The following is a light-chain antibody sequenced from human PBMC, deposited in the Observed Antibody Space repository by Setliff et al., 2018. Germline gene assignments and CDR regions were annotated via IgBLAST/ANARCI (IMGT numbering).Light chain of an antibody. CDR1: SSDVGGYDY. V-gene: IGLV2-8*01. CDR2: EVT. J-gene: IGLJ1*01. Sequence: QSVLTQPAAVSRSPGQSITISCTGTSSDVGGYDYVSWYQQHPGKAPKLMIYEVTKRPPGVPARFSGSNSGNTASLTVSGLQAEDEADYYCSSYAGGSNFVFGTGTKVTVL. CDR3: SSYAGGSNFV.